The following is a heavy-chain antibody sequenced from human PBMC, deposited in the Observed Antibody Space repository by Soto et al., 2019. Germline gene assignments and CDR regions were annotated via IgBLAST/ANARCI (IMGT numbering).Heavy chain of an antibody. J-gene: IGHJ4*02. CDR2: VGRSGETI. Sequence: EVQLAESGGGLAQPGGSLRLSCVGSGFTFSSFEMNWVRQTPGKGLEWLSYVGRSGETIYYADSVKGRFTISRDNAKSFLFLQMNGLRDEDTGIYYCARDSRGGAARRPTCCYWGRGALVTVAS. V-gene: IGHV3-48*03. CDR3: ARDSRGGAARRPTCCY. CDR1: GFTFSSFE. D-gene: IGHD6-6*01.